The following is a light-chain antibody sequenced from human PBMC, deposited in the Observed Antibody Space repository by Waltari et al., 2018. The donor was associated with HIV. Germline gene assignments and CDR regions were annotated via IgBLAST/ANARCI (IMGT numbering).Light chain of an antibody. CDR2: GAS. Sequence: EIVMTQSPATLSVSPGERATLSCRASQSVSSHLVWYQQKPGQAPRLLIYGASTRATGIPARFSGSGSGTEFTLTISSLQSEDFAVYYCQQYNNWPLTFGGGTKVEIK. J-gene: IGKJ4*01. CDR3: QQYNNWPLT. V-gene: IGKV3-15*01. CDR1: QSVSSH.